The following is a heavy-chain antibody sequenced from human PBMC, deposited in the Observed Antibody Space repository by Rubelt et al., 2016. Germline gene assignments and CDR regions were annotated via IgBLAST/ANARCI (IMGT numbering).Heavy chain of an antibody. J-gene: IGHJ6*02. V-gene: IGHV3-23*01. D-gene: IGHD3-3*01. Sequence: EVQLLESGGGLVQPGGSLRLSCAASGLTFSSYAMSWVRQAPGKGLEWVSGISGSGGSTYYAGSVKGRFTVSRDSSKNTLYLQMNSLRAEDTAVYYCAKFVGFGVSYYGMDVWGQGTTVTVSS. CDR1: GLTFSSYA. CDR3: AKFVGFGVSYYGMDV. CDR2: ISGSGGST.